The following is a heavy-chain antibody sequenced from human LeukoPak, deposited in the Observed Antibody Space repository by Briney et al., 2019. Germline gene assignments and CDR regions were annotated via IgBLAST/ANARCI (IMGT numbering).Heavy chain of an antibody. CDR1: GFTLGSYA. V-gene: IGHV3-30*04. CDR3: ARASVGWWHDRPYYMDV. CDR2: ISYDGSNK. D-gene: IGHD2-8*02. Sequence: GRSLRLSCAASGFTLGSYAMHWVRQAPGKGLEWVAVISYDGSNKYYADSVKGRFTNSRDNSKNTLYLQMNSLRAEDTAVYYCARASVGWWHDRPYYMDVWGKGTTVTVSS. J-gene: IGHJ6*03.